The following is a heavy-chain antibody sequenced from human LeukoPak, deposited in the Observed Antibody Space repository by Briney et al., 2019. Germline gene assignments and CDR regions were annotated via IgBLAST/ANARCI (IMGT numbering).Heavy chain of an antibody. Sequence: GGSLRLSCAASGFTFSSYGMHWVRQAPGKGLEWVAVISYDGSNKYYADSVKGRFTISRDNSKNTLYLQMNSLRAEDTAVYYCTGYSSGWYVPDYWGQGTLVTVSS. V-gene: IGHV3-30*03. J-gene: IGHJ4*02. CDR3: TGYSSGWYVPDY. D-gene: IGHD6-19*01. CDR1: GFTFSSYG. CDR2: ISYDGSNK.